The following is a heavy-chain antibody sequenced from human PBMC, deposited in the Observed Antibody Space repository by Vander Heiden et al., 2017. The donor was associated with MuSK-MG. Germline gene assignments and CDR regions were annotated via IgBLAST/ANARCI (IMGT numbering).Heavy chain of an antibody. J-gene: IGHJ3*02. Sequence: EVQLVEPGGGLVQPGGSLSLSCAASGFTVSSNYMSWVRQAPGKGLEWVSVIYSGGSTYYADSVKGRFTISRDNSKNTLYLQMNSLRAEDTAVYYCARDTSGAFDIWGQGTMVTVSS. V-gene: IGHV3-66*01. CDR2: IYSGGST. CDR3: ARDTSGAFDI. D-gene: IGHD3-16*01. CDR1: GFTVSSNY.